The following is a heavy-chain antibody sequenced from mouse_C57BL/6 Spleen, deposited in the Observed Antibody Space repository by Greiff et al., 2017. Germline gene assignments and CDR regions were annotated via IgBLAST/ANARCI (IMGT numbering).Heavy chain of an antibody. J-gene: IGHJ2*01. CDR3: ARIGREYDGRYFDY. V-gene: IGHV8-8*01. CDR1: GFSLSTFGMG. CDR2: IWWDDDK. Sequence: QVTLTVSGPGILQPSQTLSLTCSFSGFSLSTFGMGVGWIRHPSWKGLEWLAHIWWDDDKYSNPALNSLLTISKDTSKTQVFLKIANVDTADTSTYYCARIGREYDGRYFDYWGQGTTRTVSS. D-gene: IGHD2-14*01.